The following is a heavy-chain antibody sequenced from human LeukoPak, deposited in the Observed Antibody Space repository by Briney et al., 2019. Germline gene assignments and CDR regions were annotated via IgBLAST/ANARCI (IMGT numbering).Heavy chain of an antibody. Sequence: GESLKISCKGSGYSFTSYWIGWVRQMPGKGLEWMGIIYPGDSDTRYSPSFQGQVTISADKSISTAYLQWSSLKASDTAMYYCARLAKRWLRSQAEFDYWGQGTLVTVSS. CDR2: IYPGDSDT. CDR1: GYSFTSYW. V-gene: IGHV5-51*01. J-gene: IGHJ4*02. D-gene: IGHD5-12*01. CDR3: ARLAKRWLRSQAEFDY.